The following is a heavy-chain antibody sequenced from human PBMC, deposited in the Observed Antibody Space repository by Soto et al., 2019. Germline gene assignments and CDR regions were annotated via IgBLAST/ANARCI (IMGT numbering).Heavy chain of an antibody. Sequence: GGSLRLSCAASGFTFSSYAMSWVRQAPGKGLEWVSAISGSGGSTYYADSVKGRFTISRDNSKNTLYLQMNSLRAEDTAVYYCAKGTRYGDYVGYYYYMDVWGKGTTVTVSS. V-gene: IGHV3-23*01. CDR2: ISGSGGST. CDR3: AKGTRYGDYVGYYYYMDV. CDR1: GFTFSSYA. D-gene: IGHD4-17*01. J-gene: IGHJ6*03.